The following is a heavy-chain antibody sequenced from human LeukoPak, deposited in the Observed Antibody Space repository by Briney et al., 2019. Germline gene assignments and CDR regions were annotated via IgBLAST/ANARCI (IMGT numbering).Heavy chain of an antibody. D-gene: IGHD2-2*01. Sequence: PSETLSLTCTVSGGSVSSGSYYWSWIRQPPGKGLEWIGYIYYSGSTNYNPSLESRVTISVDTSKNQFSLKLSSVTAADTAVYYCASWDCSSTSCYLDYWGQGTLVTVSS. J-gene: IGHJ4*02. CDR3: ASWDCSSTSCYLDY. CDR2: IYYSGST. V-gene: IGHV4-61*01. CDR1: GGSVSSGSYY.